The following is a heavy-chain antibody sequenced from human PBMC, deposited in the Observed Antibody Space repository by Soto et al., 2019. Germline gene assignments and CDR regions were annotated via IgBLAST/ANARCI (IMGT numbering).Heavy chain of an antibody. Sequence: QVQLVESGGGVVQPGRSLRLSCAASGFTFSSYGMHWVRQAPGKGLEWVAVISYDGSNKYYADSVEGRFTISRDNSKNTLYLQMNSLRAEDTAVYYCAKDFSGGSYYTRPLDYWGQGTLVTVSS. CDR2: ISYDGSNK. D-gene: IGHD1-26*01. CDR3: AKDFSGGSYYTRPLDY. CDR1: GFTFSSYG. J-gene: IGHJ4*02. V-gene: IGHV3-30*18.